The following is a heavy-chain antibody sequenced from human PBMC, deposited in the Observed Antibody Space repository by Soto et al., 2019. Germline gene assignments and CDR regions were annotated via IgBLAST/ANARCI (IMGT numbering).Heavy chain of an antibody. J-gene: IGHJ3*02. CDR2: ISAYNGNT. CDR3: ARDPRHIVVVVAATPDAFDI. Sequence: ASVKVSCKASGYTFTSYGISWVRQAPGQGLEWMGWISAYNGNTNYAQKLQGRVTMTTDTSTSTAYMELRSLRSDDTAVYYCARDPRHIVVVVAATPDAFDIWGQGTMVTVSS. D-gene: IGHD2-15*01. CDR1: GYTFTSYG. V-gene: IGHV1-18*01.